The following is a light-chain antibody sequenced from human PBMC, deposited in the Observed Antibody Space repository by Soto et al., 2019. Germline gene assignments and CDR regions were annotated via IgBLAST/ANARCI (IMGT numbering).Light chain of an antibody. CDR2: DAS. CDR1: QSISSW. Sequence: DIQMTQSPSTLSASVGDRVTITCRASQSISSWLAWYQQEPGKAPKLLIYDASSLESGVPSRFSGSGSGTEFTLTISSLQPDDFATYYCQQSYSTSWTFGQGTKV. V-gene: IGKV1-5*01. CDR3: QQSYSTSWT. J-gene: IGKJ1*01.